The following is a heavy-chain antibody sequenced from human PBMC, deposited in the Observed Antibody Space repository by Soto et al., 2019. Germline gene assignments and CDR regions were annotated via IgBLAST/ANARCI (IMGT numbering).Heavy chain of an antibody. J-gene: IGHJ4*02. CDR3: ARDFAYFDS. V-gene: IGHV4-61*01. D-gene: IGHD3-3*01. CDR1: GGSFKRGSYS. Sequence: QVQLQESGPGLVKPSETLSLTCTVSGGSFKRGSYSWSWIRKPPGKGLEWIGYVYHTGRTSYNPSLKSRVSLSMDTSKKQFALNLDSVTAADTAVYFCARDFAYFDSWGQGTLVTVSS. CDR2: VYHTGRT.